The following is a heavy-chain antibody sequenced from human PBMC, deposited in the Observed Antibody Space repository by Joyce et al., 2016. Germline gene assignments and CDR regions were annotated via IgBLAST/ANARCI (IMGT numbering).Heavy chain of an antibody. Sequence: QVQLQESGPGLVKPSETLSLTCTVSGGSISSYYWSWIRQPPGKGLEWIGYIYYSGGTNYNPALKSRGIISVDTSKNQFSLKLSSVTAADTAEYYCAGLIVVVTYKPIYYFDYWGQGTLVTVSS. CDR2: IYYSGGT. D-gene: IGHD2-21*02. CDR1: GGSISSYY. J-gene: IGHJ4*02. CDR3: AGLIVVVTYKPIYYFDY. V-gene: IGHV4-59*08.